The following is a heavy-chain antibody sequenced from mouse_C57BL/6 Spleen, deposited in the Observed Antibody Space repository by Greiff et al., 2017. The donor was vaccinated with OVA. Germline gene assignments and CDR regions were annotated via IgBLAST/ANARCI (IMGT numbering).Heavy chain of an antibody. Sequence: QVQLQQPGAELVRPGSSVKLSCKASGYTFTSYWMHWVKQRPIQGLEWIGNIDPSDSETHYNQKFKDKATLTVDKSSSTAYMQLSSLTSEDSAVYYCARRGGTWDYYAMDDWGQGTSVTVSS. J-gene: IGHJ4*01. D-gene: IGHD3-3*01. CDR2: IDPSDSET. V-gene: IGHV1-52*01. CDR1: GYTFTSYW. CDR3: ARRGGTWDYYAMDD.